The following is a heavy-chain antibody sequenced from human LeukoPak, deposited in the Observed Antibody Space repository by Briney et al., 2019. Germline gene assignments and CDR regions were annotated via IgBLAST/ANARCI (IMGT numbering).Heavy chain of an antibody. CDR1: GFTLSSYA. CDR3: AKDLLRITMIVVVITGFDY. Sequence: GGSLRLSCAASGFTLSSYAMSWVRQAPGKGLEWVSLISGNAGSTYYADSVKGRFTISRDITKNTLYLQMNSLRAEDTATYYCAKDLLRITMIVVVITGFDYWGQGTLVTVSS. CDR2: ISGNAGST. V-gene: IGHV3-23*01. D-gene: IGHD3-22*01. J-gene: IGHJ4*02.